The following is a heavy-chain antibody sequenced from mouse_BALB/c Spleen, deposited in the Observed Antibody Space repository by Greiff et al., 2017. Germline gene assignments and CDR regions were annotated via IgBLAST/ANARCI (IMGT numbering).Heavy chain of an antibody. Sequence: GQRVESGGGLVQPGGSLKLSCAASGFTFSSYTMSWVRQTPEKRLEWVAYISNGGGSTYYPDTVKGRFTISRDNAKNTLYLQMSSLKSEDTAMYYCARYLYGNYWYFDVWGAGTTVTVSS. CDR3: ARYLYGNYWYFDV. CDR1: GFTFSSYT. J-gene: IGHJ1*01. V-gene: IGHV5-12-2*01. D-gene: IGHD2-1*01. CDR2: ISNGGGST.